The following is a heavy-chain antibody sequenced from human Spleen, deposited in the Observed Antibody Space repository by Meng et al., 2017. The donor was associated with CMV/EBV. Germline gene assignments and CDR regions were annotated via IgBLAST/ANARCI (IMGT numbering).Heavy chain of an antibody. V-gene: IGHV1-69*10. Sequence: SVKVSCKASGGTFSNYGISWVRQAPGQGLEWMGGIIPILTITNYAQKFQGRVTITADKFTSTAYMELSSLRSDDTAVYYCARGGVVVAGTPVVYYHGMDVWGQGTTVTVSS. D-gene: IGHD2-15*01. J-gene: IGHJ6*02. CDR2: IIPILTIT. CDR1: GGTFSNYG. CDR3: ARGGVVVAGTPVVYYHGMDV.